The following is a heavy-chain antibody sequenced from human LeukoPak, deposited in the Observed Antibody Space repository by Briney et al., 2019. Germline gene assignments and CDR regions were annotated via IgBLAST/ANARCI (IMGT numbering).Heavy chain of an antibody. CDR2: ISYDGSNK. CDR3: ARDIGAKRYYYYYYGMDV. J-gene: IGHJ6*02. D-gene: IGHD3-16*02. V-gene: IGHV3-30-3*01. CDR1: GFTFDDYA. Sequence: GGSLRLSCAASGFTFDDYAMHWVRQAPGKGLEWVAVISYDGSNKYYADSVKGRFTISRDNSKNTLYLQMNSLRAEDTAVYYCARDIGAKRYYYYYYGMDVWGQGTTVTVSS.